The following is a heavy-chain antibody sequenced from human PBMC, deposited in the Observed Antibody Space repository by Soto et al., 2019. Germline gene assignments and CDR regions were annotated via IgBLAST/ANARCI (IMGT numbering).Heavy chain of an antibody. CDR2: IYYSGST. CDR3: ARGLLTTYYYGSGSSINWFDP. V-gene: IGHV4-59*01. CDR1: GFSISSYY. J-gene: IGHJ5*02. Sequence: SETLSLTCTVSGFSISSYYCSWIRQPPAKGLEWIGYIYYSGSTNYNPSLKSRVTISVDTSKNQFSMKLSSVTAADTAVYYCARGLLTTYYYGSGSSINWFDPWGQGTLVTVS. D-gene: IGHD3-10*01.